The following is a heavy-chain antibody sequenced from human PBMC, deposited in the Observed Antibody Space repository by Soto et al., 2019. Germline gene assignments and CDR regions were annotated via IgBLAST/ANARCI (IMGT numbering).Heavy chain of an antibody. CDR1: GGSISSYY. V-gene: IGHV4-59*08. CDR2: IYYSGCT. CDR3: ASGGNYYDTYYFDY. D-gene: IGHD3-22*01. J-gene: IGHJ4*02. Sequence: QVQLQESGPGLVKPSETLSLTCTVSGGSISSYYWSWIRQPPGKGLEWIGYIYYSGCTNYNPSLKRRVTISVDTSKIQFSLKLISVTAADTAVYYCASGGNYYDTYYFDYWGQGTLVTVSS.